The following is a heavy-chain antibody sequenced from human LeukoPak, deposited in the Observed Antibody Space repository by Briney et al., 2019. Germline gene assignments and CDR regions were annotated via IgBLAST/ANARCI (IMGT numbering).Heavy chain of an antibody. CDR1: GGSIISGDYY. CDR2: INHSGDT. J-gene: IGHJ4*02. Sequence: SETLSLTCTVSGGSIISGDYYWSWVRQPPGKGLEWIGEINHSGDTKYNPSLKSRVTISVDTSKNQFSLKLSSVTAGDTAVYYCARAPGIAAAGTHFDFWGQGTLVTVSS. V-gene: IGHV4-61*08. D-gene: IGHD6-13*01. CDR3: ARAPGIAAAGTHFDF.